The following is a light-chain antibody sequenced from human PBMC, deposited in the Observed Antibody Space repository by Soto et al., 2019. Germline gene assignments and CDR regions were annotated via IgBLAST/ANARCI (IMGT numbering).Light chain of an antibody. CDR2: DAS. V-gene: IGKV1D-12*01. CDR3: QQANSFHRT. Sequence: DIQMTQSPSSVSASVGDRVTITCRTSQAISTWLVWYQQKPGKVPKLVIYDASNLQTGVPSRFSGTGSGTDFTLTIRSLQPEDFATYDDQQANSFHRTFGQGTQVVVK. J-gene: IGKJ1*01. CDR1: QAISTW.